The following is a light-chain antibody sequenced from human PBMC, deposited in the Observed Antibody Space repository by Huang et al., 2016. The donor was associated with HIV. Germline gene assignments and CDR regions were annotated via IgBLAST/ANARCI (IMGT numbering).Light chain of an antibody. Sequence: AIQMTQSPSSLSASVGDRVTITCRASHDIRNDLGWYQQRPGRAPKLLIYAAFNLQNGFPSRFSGSGSGTHFTLTISDLQPGDFATYYCLQDYSHPHTFGQGTKLEL. CDR3: LQDYSHPHT. CDR2: AAF. CDR1: HDIRND. J-gene: IGKJ2*01. V-gene: IGKV1-6*01.